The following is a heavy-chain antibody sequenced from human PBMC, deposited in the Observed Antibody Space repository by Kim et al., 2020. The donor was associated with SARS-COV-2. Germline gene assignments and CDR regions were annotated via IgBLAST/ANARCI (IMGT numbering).Heavy chain of an antibody. CDR1: GGSVSSGSYY. J-gene: IGHJ4*02. CDR3: ASTAGRDGYNGGDY. Sequence: SETLSLTCTVSGGSVSSGSYYWSWIRQPPGKGLEWIGYIYYSGSTNYNPSLKSRVTISVDTSKNQFSLKLSSVTAADTAVYYCASTAGRDGYNGGDYWGQGTLVTVSS. D-gene: IGHD5-12*01. V-gene: IGHV4-61*01. CDR2: IYYSGST.